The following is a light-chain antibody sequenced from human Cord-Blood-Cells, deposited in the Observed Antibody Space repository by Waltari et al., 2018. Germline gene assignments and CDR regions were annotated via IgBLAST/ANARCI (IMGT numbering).Light chain of an antibody. Sequence: SYELTPPPSVSVSPGHTASLTCPGDNLGDKFACWYQQNPGQSPVLVIYQDSKRPSGIPERFSGSNSGNTATLTISGTQAMDEADYYCQAWDSSNVVFGGGTKLTVL. V-gene: IGLV3-1*01. CDR3: QAWDSSNVV. J-gene: IGLJ2*01. CDR1: NLGDKF. CDR2: QDS.